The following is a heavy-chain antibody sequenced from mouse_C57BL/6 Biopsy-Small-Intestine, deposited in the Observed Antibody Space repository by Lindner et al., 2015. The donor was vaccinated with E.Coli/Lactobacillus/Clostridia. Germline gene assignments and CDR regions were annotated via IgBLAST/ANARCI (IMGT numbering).Heavy chain of an antibody. CDR3: ARDGYYRFAY. CDR1: GYTFTSYW. V-gene: IGHV1S61*01. CDR2: IYPGSSST. J-gene: IGHJ3*01. D-gene: IGHD2-3*01. Sequence: VQLQESGAELVKPGASVKLSCKASGYTFTSYWINWVKQRPGQGLEWIGNIYPGSSSTNYNEKFKSKATLTVDTSSSTAYMQLSSLTSDDSAVYYCARDGYYRFAYWGQGTLVTVSA.